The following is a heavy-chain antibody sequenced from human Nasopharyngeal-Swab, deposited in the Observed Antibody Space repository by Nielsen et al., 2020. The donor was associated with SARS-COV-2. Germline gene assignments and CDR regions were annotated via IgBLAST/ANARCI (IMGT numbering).Heavy chain of an antibody. D-gene: IGHD6-6*01. CDR3: ARESARRHYYYVMDV. Sequence: GSLRLSCTVSGGSISSYYWSWIRQPPGKGLEWIGYIYYSGSTNYNPSLKSRVTISVDTSKNQSSLKLSSVTAADTAVYYCARESARRHYYYVMDVWGQGTTVTVSS. J-gene: IGHJ6*02. CDR2: IYYSGST. CDR1: GGSISSYY. V-gene: IGHV4-59*13.